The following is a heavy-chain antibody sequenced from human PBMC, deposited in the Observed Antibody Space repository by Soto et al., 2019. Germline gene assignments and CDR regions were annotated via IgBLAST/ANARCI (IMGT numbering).Heavy chain of an antibody. CDR1: GGSISSYY. J-gene: IGHJ4*02. V-gene: IGHV4-59*01. D-gene: IGHD5-18*01. Sequence: PSETLSLTCTVSGGSISSYYWSWIRQPPGKGLEWIGYIYYSGNTNYNPSLKSRITMSVDTSKNQFSLKLSSVTAADTAVYYCARGGGSYGYSYYFDYWGQGTLVTVSS. CDR2: IYYSGNT. CDR3: ARGGGSYGYSYYFDY.